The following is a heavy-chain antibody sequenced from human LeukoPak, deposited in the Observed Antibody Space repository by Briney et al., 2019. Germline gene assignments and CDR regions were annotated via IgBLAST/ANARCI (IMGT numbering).Heavy chain of an antibody. D-gene: IGHD5-12*01. Sequence: GGSLRLSCAASGFTFSSYWMSWVRQAPGKGLEWVANIKQDGSEKYYVDSVKGRFTISRDNAKNSLYLQMNSLRAEDTAVYYCARDASGHDWVWFDPWGQGTLVTVSS. J-gene: IGHJ5*02. CDR3: ARDASGHDWVWFDP. CDR2: IKQDGSEK. CDR1: GFTFSSYW. V-gene: IGHV3-7*01.